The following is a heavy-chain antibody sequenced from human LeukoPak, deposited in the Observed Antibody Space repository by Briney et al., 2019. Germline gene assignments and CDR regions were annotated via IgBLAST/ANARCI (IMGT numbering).Heavy chain of an antibody. V-gene: IGHV1-24*01. D-gene: IGHD6-13*01. J-gene: IGHJ6*03. CDR1: GYTLTELS. CDR2: FDPEDGET. CDR3: ARDSIAAAGTREYYYYYMDV. Sequence: ASVKVSCKVSGYTLTELSMHWVRQAPGKGLEWMGGFDPEDGETIYAQKFQGRVTMTEDTSTDTAYMELSSLRAEDTAVYYCARDSIAAAGTREYYYYYMDVWGKGTTVTVSS.